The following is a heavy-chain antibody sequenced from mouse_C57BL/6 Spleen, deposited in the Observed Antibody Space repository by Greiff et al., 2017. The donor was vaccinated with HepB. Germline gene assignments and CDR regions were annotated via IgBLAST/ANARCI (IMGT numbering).Heavy chain of an antibody. Sequence: QVQLQQPGAELVKPGASVKLSCKASGYTFTSYWMPWVKQRPGQSLEWIGDIDPSDSYTNYNQKFKGKATLTVDTSSSTAYMQLSSLTSEDSAVYDCARSGSTTVVEDGYFDVWGTGTTVTVSS. CDR1: GYTFTSYW. V-gene: IGHV1-50*01. CDR3: ARSGSTTVVEDGYFDV. D-gene: IGHD1-1*01. J-gene: IGHJ1*03. CDR2: IDPSDSYT.